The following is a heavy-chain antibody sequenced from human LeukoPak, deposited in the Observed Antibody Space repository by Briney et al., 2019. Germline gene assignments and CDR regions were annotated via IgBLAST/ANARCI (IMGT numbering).Heavy chain of an antibody. CDR2: IYYSGST. Sequence: SETLSLTCTVSGGSISSSSDYWGWIRQPPGKGLEWIGSIYYSGSTYYNPSLKSRVTISVDTSKNQFSLKLSSVTAAVTAVYYCARVPLGEELRGGAFDIWGQGTMVTVSS. D-gene: IGHD1-7*01. V-gene: IGHV4-39*07. J-gene: IGHJ3*02. CDR1: GGSISSSSDY. CDR3: ARVPLGEELRGGAFDI.